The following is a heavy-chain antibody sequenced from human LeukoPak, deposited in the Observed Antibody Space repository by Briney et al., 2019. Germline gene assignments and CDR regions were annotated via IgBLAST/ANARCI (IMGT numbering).Heavy chain of an antibody. CDR2: INPNSGGT. Sequence: ASVKVSCKASGYSFIVYYIHWVRQAPGQGLEWMGWINPNSGGTNYAQKFLGRVTMTRDTSISTAYMELSRLRSDDTAVYYCATLSGAYGTSDYWGQGTLVTVSS. CDR3: ATLSGAYGTSDY. V-gene: IGHV1-2*02. D-gene: IGHD4-17*01. J-gene: IGHJ4*02. CDR1: GYSFIVYY.